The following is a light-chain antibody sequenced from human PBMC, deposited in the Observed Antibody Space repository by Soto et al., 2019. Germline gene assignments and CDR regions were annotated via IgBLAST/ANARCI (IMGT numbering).Light chain of an antibody. CDR1: QSISSK. V-gene: IGKV3-15*01. Sequence: EIVMTQSPATLSVSPGDRATLSCRASQSISSKLAWYQQKPGQAPRLLIYGASTRATGIPVRFSGSGSGTEFTLTITSLQSEDFAVYYCQEYNNWHPITFGGGTKVDIK. CDR2: GAS. J-gene: IGKJ4*01. CDR3: QEYNNWHPIT.